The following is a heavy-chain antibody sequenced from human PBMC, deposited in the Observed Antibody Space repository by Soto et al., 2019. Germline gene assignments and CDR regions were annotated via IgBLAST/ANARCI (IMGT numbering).Heavy chain of an antibody. CDR1: GFTVTSNG. CDR3: AKDQQYPRDYFHY. D-gene: IGHD4-4*01. J-gene: IGHJ4*02. CDR2: ISPNGQGI. Sequence: VKLLESGGGLVQPGGSLRLSFRVSGFTVTSNGVNWVRQAPGNGLEWVSAISPNGQGIWHADSVTGRFTISRDISRNTVFLQMDSLREEDTAVYYCAKDQQYPRDYFHYWVQRTLFTVSS. V-gene: IGHV3-23*01.